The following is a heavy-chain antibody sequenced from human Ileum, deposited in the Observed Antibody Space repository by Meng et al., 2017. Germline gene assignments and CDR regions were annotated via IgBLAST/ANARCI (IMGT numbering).Heavy chain of an antibody. CDR1: GALITTAY. D-gene: IGHD2-8*01. V-gene: IGHV4-4*07. J-gene: IGHJ4*02. CDR2: IAMDGGT. Sequence: VELLSPGPLLWQPWESLTLTLTVSGALITTAYWDWFRRPSGKCLGWIGRIAMDGGTEYNPSLKSRVTVSRDTSKNQLSLKLTSVTAADTAVYFCARSVWGPPTKEFDFWGQGTLVTVSS. CDR3: ARSVWGPPTKEFDF.